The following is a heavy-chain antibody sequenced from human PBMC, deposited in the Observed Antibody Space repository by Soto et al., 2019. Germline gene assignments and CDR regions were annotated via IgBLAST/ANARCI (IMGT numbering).Heavy chain of an antibody. Sequence: ASVKVSCKASGYTFTYCSLHWLQQAPGQGLERMRWITPYNSNTNYAKKFQGRVTITTDTSTSTAYMELRSLRSDDTAVYYCARDPLVLLTDYYDSSDPPGWFDPWGQGTLVTVSS. CDR1: GYTFTYCS. CDR2: ITPYNSNT. V-gene: IGHV1-18*04. CDR3: ARDPLVLLTDYYDSSDPPGWFDP. D-gene: IGHD3-22*01. J-gene: IGHJ5*02.